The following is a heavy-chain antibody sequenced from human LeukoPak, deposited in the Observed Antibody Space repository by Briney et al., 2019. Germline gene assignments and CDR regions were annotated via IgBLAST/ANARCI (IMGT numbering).Heavy chain of an antibody. CDR3: ARDKVGTSYYYYYYYMDV. D-gene: IGHD2-15*01. J-gene: IGHJ6*03. Sequence: GGSLRLSCAASGFTFSSYWMSWVRQAPGKGLEWVANIKQDGSEKYYVDSVKGRFTISRDNAKNSLYLQMNSLRAEDTAVYYCARDKVGTSYYYYYYYMDVWGKGTTVTVSS. V-gene: IGHV3-7*01. CDR2: IKQDGSEK. CDR1: GFTFSSYW.